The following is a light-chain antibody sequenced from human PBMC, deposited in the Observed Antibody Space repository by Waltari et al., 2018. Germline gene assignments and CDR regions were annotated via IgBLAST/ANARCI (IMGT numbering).Light chain of an antibody. Sequence: DIVMTQSPDSLAVSLGERATINCKSSQSVLYSSNNKNYLAWYQQKPGQPPKLLISWASTRESGVPDRFSGSGSGTDFTLTISSLQAEDVAVYYCQQYYSTVTFGGGTKVEIK. V-gene: IGKV4-1*01. CDR3: QQYYSTVT. J-gene: IGKJ4*01. CDR2: WAS. CDR1: QSVLYSSNNKNY.